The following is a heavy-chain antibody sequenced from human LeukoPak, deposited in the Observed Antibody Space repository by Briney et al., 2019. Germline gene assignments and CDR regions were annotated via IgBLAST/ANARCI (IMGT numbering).Heavy chain of an antibody. J-gene: IGHJ4*02. CDR3: AKEGLVDNWNGVDY. D-gene: IGHD1-1*01. CDR1: GFTFSSYG. V-gene: IGHV3-30*18. CDR2: ISDDGSNK. Sequence: GGSLRLSCAASGFTFSSYGMHWVRQAPGKGLEWVAVISDDGSNKYYVDSVKGRFTISRDNSKNTLYLQMNSLRAEDTAVYYCAKEGLVDNWNGVDYWGQGTLVTVSS.